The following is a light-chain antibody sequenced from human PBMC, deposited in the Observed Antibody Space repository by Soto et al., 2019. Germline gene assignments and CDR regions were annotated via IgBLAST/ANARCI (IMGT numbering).Light chain of an antibody. CDR2: GNT. Sequence: QSVLTQPPSVSGAPGQRVTISCTGNSSNIGAGYDVHWYRQFPGTAPKLLIYGNTKRPSGVPDRISGSKSGTSASLAVTRLRAEDEADYYCQSYDSSLSAYVFGAGTKVTVL. J-gene: IGLJ1*01. V-gene: IGLV1-40*01. CDR1: SSNIGAGYD. CDR3: QSYDSSLSAYV.